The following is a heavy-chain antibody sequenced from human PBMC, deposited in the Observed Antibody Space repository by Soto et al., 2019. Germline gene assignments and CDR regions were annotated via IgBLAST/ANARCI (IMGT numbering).Heavy chain of an antibody. CDR2: IWYDGSNK. V-gene: IGHV3-33*01. CDR1: GFTFSSYG. CDR3: ASVGFQYSYGYLLYY. J-gene: IGHJ4*02. Sequence: PGGSLRLSCAASGFTFSSYGMHWVRQAPGKGLEWVAVIWYDGSNKYYADSVKGRFTISRDNSKNTLYLQMNSLRVEDTAVYYCASVGFQYSYGYLLYYWGQGTLVTVSS. D-gene: IGHD5-18*01.